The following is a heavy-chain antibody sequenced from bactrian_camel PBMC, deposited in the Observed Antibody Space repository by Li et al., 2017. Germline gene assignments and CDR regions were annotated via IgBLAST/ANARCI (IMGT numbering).Heavy chain of an antibody. J-gene: IGHJ6*01. D-gene: IGHD7*01. CDR1: GVTRITVC. CDR3: VAPDGGCRASAAFGV. CDR2: IYPRSGRS. V-gene: IGHV3S1*01. Sequence: HVQLVESGGGSVQAGGSRRLSCTLSGVTRITVCMGWFRQAPGNEREAVATIYPRSGRSYYVDSVKGRFTFSGDSDKNTVTLQMNSLKSKDTARYYCVAPDGGCRASAAFGVWGQGTQVTVS.